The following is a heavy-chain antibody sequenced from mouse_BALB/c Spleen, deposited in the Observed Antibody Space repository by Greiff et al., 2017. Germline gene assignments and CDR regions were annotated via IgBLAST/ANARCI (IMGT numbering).Heavy chain of an antibody. CDR1: GFTFSSYA. J-gene: IGHJ4*01. CDR3: ARGGYYAMDY. CDR2: ISSGGSYT. Sequence: EVKLVESGGGLVKPGGSLKLSCAASGFTFSSYAMSWVRQSPEKRLEWVAEISSGGSYTYYADTVKGRFTISRDNPKNTLFLQMTSLRSEDTAMYYCARGGYYAMDYWGQGTSVTVSS. V-gene: IGHV5-9-4*01.